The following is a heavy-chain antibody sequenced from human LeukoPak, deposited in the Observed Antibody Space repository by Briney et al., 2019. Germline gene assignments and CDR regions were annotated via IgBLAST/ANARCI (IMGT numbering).Heavy chain of an antibody. J-gene: IGHJ6*02. CDR3: ACIAVAGTANYYYGMDV. D-gene: IGHD6-19*01. CDR2: INHSGST. V-gene: IGHV4-34*01. Sequence: SSETLSLTCAVYGGSFSGYYWSWIRQPPGKGLEWIGEINHSGSTNYNPSLKSRVTISVDTSKNQFSLKLSSVTAADTAVYYCACIAVAGTANYYYGMDVWGQGTTVTVSS. CDR1: GGSFSGYY.